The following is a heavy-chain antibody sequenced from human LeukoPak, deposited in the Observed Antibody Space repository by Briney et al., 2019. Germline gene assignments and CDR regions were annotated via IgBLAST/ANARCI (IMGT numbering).Heavy chain of an antibody. CDR2: IIPIFGTA. CDR3: ARAPHDFWSGYYYYYYMDV. CDR1: GYTFTSYD. Sequence: SVKVSCKASGYTFTSYDINWVRQAPGQGLEWMGGIIPIFGTANYAQKFQGRVTITADESTSTAYMELSSLRSEDTAVYYCARAPHDFWSGYYYYYYMDVWGKGTTVTVSS. V-gene: IGHV1-69*13. J-gene: IGHJ6*03. D-gene: IGHD3-3*01.